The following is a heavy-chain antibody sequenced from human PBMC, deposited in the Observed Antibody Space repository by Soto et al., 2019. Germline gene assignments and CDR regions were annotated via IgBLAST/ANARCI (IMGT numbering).Heavy chain of an antibody. CDR1: GGSISSYY. V-gene: IGHV4-59*01. Sequence: PSETLSLTCTVSGGSISSYYWSWIRQPPGKGLEWIGYIYYSGSTNYNPSLKSRVTISVDTPKNQFSLKLSSVTAADTAVYYCARAATVAGAEYFQHWGQGTLVTVSS. CDR3: ARAATVAGAEYFQH. CDR2: IYYSGST. J-gene: IGHJ1*01. D-gene: IGHD6-19*01.